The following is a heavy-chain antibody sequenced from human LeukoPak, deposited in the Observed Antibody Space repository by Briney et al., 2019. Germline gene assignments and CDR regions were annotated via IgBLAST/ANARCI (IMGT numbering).Heavy chain of an antibody. CDR1: GFTFSSYS. Sequence: PWETLSLSCAASGFTFSSYSLNWVRQPPGKGLEWVWSISSSSSYIYYADSVKGRFIISRDTATNSLYLQMSSLRAEQTAVYYSARDLGATRSGYWGQGTLVTASS. CDR3: ARDLGATRSGY. D-gene: IGHD1-26*01. CDR2: ISSSSSYI. V-gene: IGHV3-21*01. J-gene: IGHJ4*02.